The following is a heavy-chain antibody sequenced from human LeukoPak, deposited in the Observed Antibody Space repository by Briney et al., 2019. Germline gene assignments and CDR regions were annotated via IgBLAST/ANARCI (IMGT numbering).Heavy chain of an antibody. CDR2: IYSGGST. CDR1: GFTVSSNY. V-gene: IGHV3-53*05. J-gene: IGHJ4*02. D-gene: IGHD2-2*01. CDR3: ARAPYPAHFDY. Sequence: GGSLRLSCAASGFTVSSNYMSWVRQAPGKGLEWVSVIYSGGSTYYADSVKGRFTISRDNSKNTLYLQMNSLRAEDTAVYYCARAPYPAHFDYWGQGTLVTVSS.